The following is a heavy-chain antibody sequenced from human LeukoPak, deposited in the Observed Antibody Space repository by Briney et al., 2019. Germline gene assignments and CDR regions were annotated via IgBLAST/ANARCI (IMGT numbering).Heavy chain of an antibody. V-gene: IGHV3-30-3*01. Sequence: GGSLRLTCAASGFTFSSYAMHWVRQAPGKGLEWVAVISYDGSNKYYADSVKGRFTISRDNSKNTLYLQMNSLRAEDTAVYYCARDHGDYWGQGTLVTVSS. CDR1: GFTFSSYA. J-gene: IGHJ4*02. CDR2: ISYDGSNK. CDR3: ARDHGDY.